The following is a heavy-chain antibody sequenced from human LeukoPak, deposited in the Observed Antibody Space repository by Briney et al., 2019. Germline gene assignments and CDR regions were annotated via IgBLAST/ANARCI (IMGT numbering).Heavy chain of an antibody. V-gene: IGHV4-4*02. J-gene: IGHJ4*02. CDR1: GGSISSSNW. Sequence: SETLSLTCADSGGSISSSNWWSWVRQPPGKGLEWIGEIYHSGSTNYNPSLKSRVTISVDKSKNQFSLKLSSVTAADTAVYYCARDPGYSSGLEGDYWGQGTLVTVSS. CDR3: ARDPGYSSGLEGDY. CDR2: IYHSGST. D-gene: IGHD6-19*01.